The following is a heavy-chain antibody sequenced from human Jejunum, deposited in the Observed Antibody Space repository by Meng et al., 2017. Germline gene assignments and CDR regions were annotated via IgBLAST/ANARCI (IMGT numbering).Heavy chain of an antibody. D-gene: IGHD3-16*01. CDR3: ARDQPYDYVWGSYEGAFDI. Sequence: GESLKISCAASGFIFSNYEMNWVRQAPGKGLEWVSYISSSGSTIYYADSMKARFTISRDNAKNSLFLQMNSLRAEDTAVYYCARDQPYDYVWGSYEGAFDIWGQGTMVTVSS. V-gene: IGHV3-48*03. J-gene: IGHJ3*02. CDR1: GFIFSNYE. CDR2: ISSSGSTI.